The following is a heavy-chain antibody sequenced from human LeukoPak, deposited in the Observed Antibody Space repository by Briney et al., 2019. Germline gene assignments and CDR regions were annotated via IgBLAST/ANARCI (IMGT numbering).Heavy chain of an antibody. CDR2: IYATGET. CDR3: ARESRIRGVSIRESHYFYYYGMNV. V-gene: IGHV4-4*07. Sequence: SETLSLTCTVSGGSINSYYWSWIRQVAGRGLEWIGRIYATGETNYNPSLKSRLTLSVEASKNQFSLRLRSVTAADTAVYYCARESRIRGVSIRESHYFYYYGMNVWGQGTKVIVSS. CDR1: GGSINSYY. D-gene: IGHD3-10*01. J-gene: IGHJ6*02.